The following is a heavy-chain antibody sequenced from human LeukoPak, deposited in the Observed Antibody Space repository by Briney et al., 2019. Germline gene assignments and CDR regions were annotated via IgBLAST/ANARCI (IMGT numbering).Heavy chain of an antibody. CDR3: ARGTSSGYWYYFDY. J-gene: IGHJ4*02. Sequence: GASVKVSCKASGYTFTSYAMNWVRQAPGQGLEWMGWINTNTGNPTYAQGFTGRFVFSLDTSVSTACLQISSLKAEDTAVYYCARGTSSGYWYYFDYWGQGTLVTVSS. D-gene: IGHD3-22*01. CDR1: GYTFTSYA. V-gene: IGHV7-4-1*02. CDR2: INTNTGNP.